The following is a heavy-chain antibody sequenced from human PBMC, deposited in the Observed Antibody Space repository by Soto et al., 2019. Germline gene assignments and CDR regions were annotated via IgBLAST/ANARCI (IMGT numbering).Heavy chain of an antibody. D-gene: IGHD3-9*01. CDR2: TSSSSSYI. CDR1: GFTLSSYS. CDR3: ARLLRYFDWLRGDAFDI. Sequence: GGSLRLSCAASGFTLSSYSMNWVRQAPGKGLEWVSSTSSSSSYIYYADSVKGRFTISRDNAKNSLYLQMNSLRAEDTAVYYCARLLRYFDWLRGDAFDIWGQGTMVTVSS. J-gene: IGHJ3*02. V-gene: IGHV3-21*01.